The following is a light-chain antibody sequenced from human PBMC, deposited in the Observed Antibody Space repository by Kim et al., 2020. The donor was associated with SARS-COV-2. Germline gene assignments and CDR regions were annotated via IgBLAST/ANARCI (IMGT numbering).Light chain of an antibody. J-gene: IGLJ1*01. CDR3: SSYTSSSTLEV. V-gene: IGLV2-14*03. Sequence: QSITISCTGTSTDVGGYNYVYWYQQHPGKAPRLIIYDLHKRPSGVSNRFSSSKSGNTASLTISGLQAEDEADYYCSSYTSSSTLEVFGTGTKVTVL. CDR1: STDVGGYNY. CDR2: DLH.